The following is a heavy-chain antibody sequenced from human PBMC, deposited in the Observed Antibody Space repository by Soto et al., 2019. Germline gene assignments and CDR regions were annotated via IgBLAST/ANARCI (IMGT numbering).Heavy chain of an antibody. J-gene: IGHJ5*02. CDR3: ARHVIAVAPFDP. D-gene: IGHD6-19*01. V-gene: IGHV4-30-2*01. Sequence: SETLSLTCTVSGGSITNDDYSWTWIRHPPGKGLEWIGHIFDSGTTNYNPSLESRVTISVDTSRNQFSLKLSSVTAADTAVYYCARHVIAVAPFDPWGQGTLVTVSS. CDR2: IFDSGTT. CDR1: GGSITNDDYS.